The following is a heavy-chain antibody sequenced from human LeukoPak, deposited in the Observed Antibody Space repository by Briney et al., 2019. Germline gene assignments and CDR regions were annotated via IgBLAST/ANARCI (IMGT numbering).Heavy chain of an antibody. V-gene: IGHV3-33*01. CDR3: ASTIAANYYGSGSLYYYYYGMDV. CDR1: GFTFSSYG. J-gene: IGHJ6*04. D-gene: IGHD3-10*01. CDR2: IWYDGSNK. Sequence: PGRSLRLSCAASGFTFSSYGMHWVRQAPGKGLEWVAVIWYDGSNKYYADSVKGRFTISRDNSKNTLYLQMNSLRAEDTAVYYCASTIAANYYGSGSLYYYYYGMDVWGKGTTVTVS.